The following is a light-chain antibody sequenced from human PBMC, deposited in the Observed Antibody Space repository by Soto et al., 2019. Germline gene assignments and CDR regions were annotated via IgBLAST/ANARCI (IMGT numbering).Light chain of an antibody. CDR1: QSISSW. CDR3: PQTYITPYT. Sequence: DIHMTQSPSTLSASVGDRVTITCRASQSISSWLAWYQQKPGKAPKLLIYDASSLESGVPSRFSGSGSGTDFTLTISSLQHDDFATYYCPQTYITPYTFGRGTRLAI. J-gene: IGKJ5*01. V-gene: IGKV1-5*01. CDR2: DAS.